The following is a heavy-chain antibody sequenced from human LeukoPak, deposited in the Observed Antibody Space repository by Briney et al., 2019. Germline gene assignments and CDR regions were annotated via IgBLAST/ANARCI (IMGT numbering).Heavy chain of an antibody. CDR2: IYHSGST. J-gene: IGHJ4*02. Sequence: PSETLSLTCAVSGYSISSGYHWGWIRQPPGNGLEWIGSIYHSGSTYYNPSLKSRVTISVDTSKNQFSLKLSSVTAADTAVYYCARVKSTTYYFDYWGQGTLVIVSS. CDR1: GYSISSGYH. D-gene: IGHD4-17*01. V-gene: IGHV4-38-2*01. CDR3: ARVKSTTYYFDY.